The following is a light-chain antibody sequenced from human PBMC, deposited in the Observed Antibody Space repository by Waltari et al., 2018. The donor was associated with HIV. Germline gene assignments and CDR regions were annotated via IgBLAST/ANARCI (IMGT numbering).Light chain of an antibody. CDR3: AAWDDSLNGSWV. CDR2: SNN. J-gene: IGLJ3*02. V-gene: IGLV1-44*01. Sequence: QSVLTQPPSASGTPGQRVTISCSGTSPNIGSNTVNWYQQLPGTAPKLLIYSNNQRPSGVPDRFSGSKSGTSASLAISGLQSEDEADYYCAAWDDSLNGSWVFGGGTKLTVL. CDR1: SPNIGSNT.